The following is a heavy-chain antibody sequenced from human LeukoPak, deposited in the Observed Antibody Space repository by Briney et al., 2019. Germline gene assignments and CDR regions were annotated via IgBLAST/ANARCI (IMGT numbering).Heavy chain of an antibody. CDR2: IYRSGST. J-gene: IGHJ4*02. CDR3: ARRDYYDSTGYLDY. Sequence: SETLSLTCAVSGGSISSLNWWSWVRQPPGKGLEWIGEIYRSGSTNYNPSLKSRVTISVDKSKNQFYLNLSSVTAADTAVYYCARRDYYDSTGYLDYWGQGTLVTVSS. D-gene: IGHD3-22*01. V-gene: IGHV4-4*02. CDR1: GGSISSLNW.